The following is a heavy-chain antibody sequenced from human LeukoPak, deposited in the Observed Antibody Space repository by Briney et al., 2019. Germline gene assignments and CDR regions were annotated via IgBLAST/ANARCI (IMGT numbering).Heavy chain of an antibody. CDR1: GGSFSGYY. V-gene: IGHV4-34*01. J-gene: IGHJ5*02. CDR2: INHSGST. D-gene: IGHD3-3*01. CDR3: ARVRGYDFWSGYYRVPAYNWFDP. Sequence: PSETLSLTCAVYGGSFSGYYWSWIRQPPGKGLEWIGEINHSGSTNYNPSLKSRVTISVDTSKNQSSLKLSSVTAADTAVYYCARVRGYDFWSGYYRVPAYNWFDPWGQGTLVTVSS.